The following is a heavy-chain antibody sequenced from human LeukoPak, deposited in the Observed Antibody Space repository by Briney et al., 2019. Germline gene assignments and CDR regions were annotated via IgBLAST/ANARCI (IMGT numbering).Heavy chain of an antibody. CDR2: IIPIFGTA. D-gene: IGHD2-21*01. V-gene: IGHV1-69*13. CDR1: GYIFIDYY. J-gene: IGHJ4*02. Sequence: SVKVSCKASGYIFIDYYMHWVRQAPGQGLEWMGGIIPIFGTANYAQKFQGRVTITADESTSTAYMELSSLRSEDTAVYYCARGGAITPFDYWGQGTLVTVSS. CDR3: ARGGAITPFDY.